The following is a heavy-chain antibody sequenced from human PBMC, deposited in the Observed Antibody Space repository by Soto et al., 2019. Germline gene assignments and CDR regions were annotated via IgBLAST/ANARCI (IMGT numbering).Heavy chain of an antibody. CDR3: ARGNPGYSSSWYDY. CDR2: INSDGSSR. J-gene: IGHJ4*02. D-gene: IGHD6-13*01. CDR1: GFPLSATW. Sequence: EVQLVESGGGLVQPGGSLRLSCAASGFPLSATWMHWVRQAPGKGLVWVSRINSDGSSRSYADSLKGRFTISRDDAKNTLFLHMNSLRAEDTAVYYCARGNPGYSSSWYDYWGQGTLVTVSS. V-gene: IGHV3-74*01.